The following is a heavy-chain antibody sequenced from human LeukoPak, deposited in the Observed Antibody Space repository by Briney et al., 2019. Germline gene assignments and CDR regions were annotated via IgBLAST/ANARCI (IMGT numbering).Heavy chain of an antibody. Sequence: GGSLRFSCAASGFTFSSYAMSWVRQAPGKGLEWVSAISGSGGSTYYADSVKGRFTISRDNSKNTLYLQMNSLRAEDTAVYYCAKGVTMTTAQRRNYYYGMDVWGQGTTVTVSS. CDR1: GFTFSSYA. V-gene: IGHV3-23*01. CDR3: AKGVTMTTAQRRNYYYGMDV. D-gene: IGHD4-17*01. J-gene: IGHJ6*02. CDR2: ISGSGGST.